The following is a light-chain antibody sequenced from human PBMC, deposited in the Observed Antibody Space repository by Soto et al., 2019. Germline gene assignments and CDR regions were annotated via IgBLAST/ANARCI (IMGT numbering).Light chain of an antibody. CDR3: GTWERSLSVEV. CDR1: SSNIGNTY. Sequence: QSVLTQPPSVSAAPGQKVTISCSGSSSNIGNTYVSWYQQLPGTAPKLLMYDNNKRPSGIPDRFSGSKSGTSATLGITGLQTGDEADYYCGTWERSLSVEVFGEGTKVTVL. V-gene: IGLV1-51*01. J-gene: IGLJ2*01. CDR2: DNN.